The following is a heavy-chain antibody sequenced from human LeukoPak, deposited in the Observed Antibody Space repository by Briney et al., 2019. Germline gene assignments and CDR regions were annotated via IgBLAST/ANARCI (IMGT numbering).Heavy chain of an antibody. CDR2: INHSGST. D-gene: IGHD2-8*02. V-gene: IGHV4-34*01. CDR1: GGSFSGYY. CDR3: AGHHPRNTVDF. Sequence: PSETLSLTCAVYGGSFSGYYWSWIRQPPGKGLEWIGEINHSGSTNYNPSLKSRVTISVDTSKDQFSLKLSSVTAADTAVYYCAGHHPRNTVDFWGQGTLVTVSS. J-gene: IGHJ4*02.